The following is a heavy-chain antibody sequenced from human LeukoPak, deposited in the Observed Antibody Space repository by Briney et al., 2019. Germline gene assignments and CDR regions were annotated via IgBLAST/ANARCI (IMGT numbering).Heavy chain of an antibody. CDR2: MSPNSGNT. CDR3: ARGSVAAAGTNYYYGMDV. CDR1: GYTFTSYD. D-gene: IGHD6-13*01. Sequence: ASVKVSCKASGYTFTSYDINWVRQATGQGLEWMGWMSPNSGNTGYAQKFQGRVTMTRNTSISTAYMELSSLRSEDTAVYYCARGSVAAAGTNYYYGMDVWGQGTTATVSS. V-gene: IGHV1-8*01. J-gene: IGHJ6*02.